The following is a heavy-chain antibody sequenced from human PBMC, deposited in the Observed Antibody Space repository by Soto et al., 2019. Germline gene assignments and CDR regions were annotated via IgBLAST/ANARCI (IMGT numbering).Heavy chain of an antibody. D-gene: IGHD3-10*01. J-gene: IGHJ6*02. CDR1: GFTFSSYA. V-gene: IGHV3-30-3*01. CDR3: ARDQFGSVNNPYYYYVMDV. CDR2: ISYDGSNK. Sequence: PGGSLRLSCAASGFTFSSYAMHWVRQAPGKGLEWVAVISYDGSNKYYADSVKGRFTISRDNSKNTLYLQMNSLRAEDTAVYYCARDQFGSVNNPYYYYVMDVWGQGTTVTVSS.